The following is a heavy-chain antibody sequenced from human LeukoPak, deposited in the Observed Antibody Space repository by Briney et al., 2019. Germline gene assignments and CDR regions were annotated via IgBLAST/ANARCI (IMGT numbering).Heavy chain of an antibody. CDR2: IYWNDDK. D-gene: IGHD6-13*01. CDR1: GFSLSTSGVG. J-gene: IGHJ5*02. V-gene: IGHV2-5*01. CDR3: AHLKYSSNKRVNWFDP. Sequence: SGPTLVNPTQTLTLTCTFSGFSLSTSGVGVGWIRQPPGKALEWLALIYWNDDKRYSPSLKSRLTITKDTSKNQVVLTMTNMDPVDTATYYCAHLKYSSNKRVNWFDPWGQGTLVTVSS.